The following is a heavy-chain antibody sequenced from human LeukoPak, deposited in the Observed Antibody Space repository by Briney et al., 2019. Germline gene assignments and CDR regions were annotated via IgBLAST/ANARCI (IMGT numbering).Heavy chain of an antibody. V-gene: IGHV3-30*02. CDR1: GVTFSSYG. Sequence: PGGSLRLSCAASGVTFSSYGMHWVRQAPGKGLEWVGFIRYDGSNKYYADSVKGRFTISRDNSKNTLYLQMNSLRAEDTAVYYCAKDMYYYGSDNIDYWGPGTLVTVSS. J-gene: IGHJ4*02. CDR3: AKDMYYYGSDNIDY. CDR2: IRYDGSNK. D-gene: IGHD3-10*01.